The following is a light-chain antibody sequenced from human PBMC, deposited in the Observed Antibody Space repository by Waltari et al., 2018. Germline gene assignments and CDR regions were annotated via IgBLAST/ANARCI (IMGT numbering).Light chain of an antibody. CDR2: GAT. CDR1: QTVSSN. Sequence: EVVITQSPVILSVSPGERATLSCRASQTVSSNLAWYQQRPGQAPRLLISGATTRATGVPARFSGSGSGTEFTLTINSLQSEDFAVYYCQQYNNWPPSYTFGQGTKLEIK. V-gene: IGKV3-15*01. CDR3: QQYNNWPPSYT. J-gene: IGKJ2*01.